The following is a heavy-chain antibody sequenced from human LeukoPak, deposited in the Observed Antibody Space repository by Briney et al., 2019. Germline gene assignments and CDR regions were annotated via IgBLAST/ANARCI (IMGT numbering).Heavy chain of an antibody. Sequence: GGSLRLSCAASGFTFDDYAMHWVRQAPGKGLEWVSGISWNSGSIGYADSVKGRFTISRDNAKNSLYLQMNSLRAEDTALYYCAFFAMVRGVIYMDVWSKGTTVTVSS. CDR1: GFTFDDYA. D-gene: IGHD3-10*01. V-gene: IGHV3-9*01. J-gene: IGHJ6*03. CDR2: ISWNSGSI. CDR3: AFFAMVRGVIYMDV.